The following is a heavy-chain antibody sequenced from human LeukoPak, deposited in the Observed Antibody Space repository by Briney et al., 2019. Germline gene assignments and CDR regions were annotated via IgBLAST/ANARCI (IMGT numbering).Heavy chain of an antibody. CDR2: ICYTGTT. CDR3: ARDWAIGYYGSGSYYRPDAFDI. J-gene: IGHJ3*02. V-gene: IGHV4-30-4*01. CDR1: GGSISSADYY. Sequence: SETLSLTCTVSGGSISSADYYWTWIRQPPGKDLEWIGYICYTGTTYYNPSLKSRLTISVDTSKNQFSLRLTSVTASDTAVYYCARDWAIGYYGSGSYYRPDAFDIWGQGTMVTVSS. D-gene: IGHD3-10*01.